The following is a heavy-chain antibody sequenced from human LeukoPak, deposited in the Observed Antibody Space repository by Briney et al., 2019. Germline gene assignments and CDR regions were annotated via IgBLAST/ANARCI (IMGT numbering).Heavy chain of an antibody. CDR2: IIPIFGTA. Sequence: ASVKVSCKASGGTFSSYAISWVRQAPGQGLELMGGIIPIFGTANYAQKFQGRVTITADESTSTAYMELSSLRSEDTAVYYCARGAGEGYSYGYGDYWGQGTLVTVSS. CDR3: ARGAGEGYSYGYGDY. V-gene: IGHV1-69*13. J-gene: IGHJ4*02. CDR1: GGTFSSYA. D-gene: IGHD5-18*01.